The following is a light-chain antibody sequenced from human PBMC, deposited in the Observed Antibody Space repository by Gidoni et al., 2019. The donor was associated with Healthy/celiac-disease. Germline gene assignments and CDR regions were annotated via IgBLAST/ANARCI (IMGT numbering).Light chain of an antibody. CDR1: NIGSKG. J-gene: IGLJ3*02. Sequence: SYVLTPPPSVSVAPGKTARITCGGNNIGSKGVHWYQQKPGQAPVLVIYYDSDRPSGIPERFSGSNSGNTATLTISRVEAGDEADYYCQVWDSSSDHWVFGGGTKLTVL. V-gene: IGLV3-21*04. CDR3: QVWDSSSDHWV. CDR2: YDS.